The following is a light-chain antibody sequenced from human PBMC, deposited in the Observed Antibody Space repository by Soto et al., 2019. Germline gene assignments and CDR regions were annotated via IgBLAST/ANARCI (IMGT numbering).Light chain of an antibody. J-gene: IGLJ3*02. V-gene: IGLV2-14*01. CDR1: SNDVGGYNY. CDR3: SSYRSTGPPWV. CDR2: DVS. Sequence: QSALTQPASVSGAPGQSITISCTGTSNDVGGYNYVPWYQQHPGKAPKLMIYDVSNRPSGIPNRFSGSKSGNTASLTISGLQAEDEADYYCSSYRSTGPPWVFGGGTKLTVL.